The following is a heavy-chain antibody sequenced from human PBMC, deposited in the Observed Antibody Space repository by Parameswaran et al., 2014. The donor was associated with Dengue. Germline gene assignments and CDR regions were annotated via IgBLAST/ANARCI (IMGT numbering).Heavy chain of an antibody. J-gene: IGHJ2*01. CDR3: ARDGDSSSWYFTYWYFDL. Sequence: VRQALDKDLSGWNNQPSGGSTTYAQKFQGRVTMTRDTSTSTVYMELSSLRSEDTAVYYCARDGDSSSWYFTYWYFDLWGRGTLGHRLL. V-gene: IGHV1-46*01. D-gene: IGHD6-13*01. CDR2: QPSGGST.